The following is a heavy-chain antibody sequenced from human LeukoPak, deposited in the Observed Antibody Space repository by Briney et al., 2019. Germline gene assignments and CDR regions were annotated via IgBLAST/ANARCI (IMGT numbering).Heavy chain of an antibody. CDR1: GYTFTGYH. D-gene: IGHD2-2*01. J-gene: IGHJ4*02. V-gene: IGHV1-2*06. CDR3: ARDYCSSTSCLFDY. CDR2: INPNSGDT. Sequence: ASVKVSCKASGYTFTGYHMHWVRQAPGQGLEWMGRINPNSGDTNYAQKFQGRVTMTRDTSISTAYMELSRLRSDDTAVYYCARDYCSSTSCLFDYWGQGTLVTVSS.